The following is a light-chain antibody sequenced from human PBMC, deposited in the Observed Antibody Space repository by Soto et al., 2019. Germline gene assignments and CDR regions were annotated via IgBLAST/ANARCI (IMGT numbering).Light chain of an antibody. Sequence: DIQMTQSPSSLSVSVGDRVTITCRASQSIGTFLNWYQQKPGKAPKVLIYGATNLQSGVPSRFSGSGSGTDFTLTISSLQPEDFATYYCQQTYSLPKRTFGPGTKVEIK. CDR1: QSIGTF. J-gene: IGKJ1*01. CDR3: QQTYSLPKRT. CDR2: GAT. V-gene: IGKV1-39*01.